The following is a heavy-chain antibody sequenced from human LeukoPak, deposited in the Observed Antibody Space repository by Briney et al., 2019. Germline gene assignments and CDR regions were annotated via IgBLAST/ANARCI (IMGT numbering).Heavy chain of an antibody. V-gene: IGHV3-7*01. D-gene: IGHD3-22*01. CDR3: ARGSWSSGYYPFDY. CDR1: GFTFSSYW. J-gene: IGHJ4*02. Sequence: PGGSLRLSCAASGFTFSSYWMSWVRQAPGKGLEWVANIKQDGSEKYYVDSVKGRFTISRDNAKNSLYLQMNSLGAEDTAVYYCARGSWSSGYYPFDYWGQGTLVTVSS. CDR2: IKQDGSEK.